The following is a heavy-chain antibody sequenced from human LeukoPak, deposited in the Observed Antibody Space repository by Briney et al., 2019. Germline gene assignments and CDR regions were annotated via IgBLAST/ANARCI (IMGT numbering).Heavy chain of an antibody. CDR1: GFTFSNFE. V-gene: IGHV3-48*03. CDR3: ARVYPTGYFYYMDV. Sequence: GGSLRLSCAASGFTFSNFEMNWVRQAPGKGLEWVSYISNSARTIFYADSVKGRFTISRDNAKKSLYLQMNSLRVEDTAVYYCARVYPTGYFYYMDVWGIGATATVS. CDR2: ISNSARTI. D-gene: IGHD1-1*01. J-gene: IGHJ6*03.